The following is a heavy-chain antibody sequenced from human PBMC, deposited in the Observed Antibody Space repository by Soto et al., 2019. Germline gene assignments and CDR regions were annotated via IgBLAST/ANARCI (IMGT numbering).Heavy chain of an antibody. V-gene: IGHV3-30-3*01. CDR3: ARWRFGELSFDY. CDR2: ISYDGSNK. D-gene: IGHD3-10*01. CDR1: GFTFSSYA. J-gene: IGHJ4*02. Sequence: VQLVESGGGVVQPGRSLRLSCAASGFTFSSYAMHWVRQAPGKGLEWVAVISYDGSNKYYADSVKGRFTISRDNSKNTLYLQMNSLRAEDTAVYYCARWRFGELSFDYWGQGTLVTVSS.